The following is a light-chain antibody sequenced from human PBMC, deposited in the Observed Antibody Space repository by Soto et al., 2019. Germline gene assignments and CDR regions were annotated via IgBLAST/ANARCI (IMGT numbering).Light chain of an antibody. Sequence: EIVMTQSPDTLFVSLGEGATLSCRASQSVSSHLAWYQHKPGQAPRLLLYGASTRASGIPARFSGSGSETDFTLTISSLQSEDSAVYYCQQHHNWPPITFGQGTRLEI. CDR2: GAS. CDR1: QSVSSH. J-gene: IGKJ5*01. CDR3: QQHHNWPPIT. V-gene: IGKV3-15*01.